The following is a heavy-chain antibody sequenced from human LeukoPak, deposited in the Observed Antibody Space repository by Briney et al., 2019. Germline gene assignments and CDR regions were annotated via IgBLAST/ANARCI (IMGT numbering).Heavy chain of an antibody. J-gene: IGHJ4*02. V-gene: IGHV4-61*09. CDR1: GGSISSGSYY. CDR3: ARDKAEGDFDY. CDR2: IYTSGST. Sequence: SETLSLTCTVSGGSISSGSYYWNWIRQPAGKGLEWIGHIYTSGSTNYNPSLKSRVTISVDTSKNQFSLKLSSVTAADTAVYYCARDKAEGDFDYWGQGTLVTVSS. D-gene: IGHD3-16*01.